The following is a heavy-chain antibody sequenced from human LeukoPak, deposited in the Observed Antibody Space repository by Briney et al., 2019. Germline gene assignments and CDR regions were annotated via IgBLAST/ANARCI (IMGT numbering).Heavy chain of an antibody. CDR2: INPNSGGT. Sequence: ASVKVSCKASGYTFTGYYMHWVRQAPGQGLEWMGWINPNSGGTNYAQEFQGRVTMTRDTSISTAYMELSRLRSDDTAVYYCARVEQWLVLGYWSQGTLVTVSS. CDR1: GYTFTGYY. V-gene: IGHV1-2*02. D-gene: IGHD6-19*01. J-gene: IGHJ4*02. CDR3: ARVEQWLVLGY.